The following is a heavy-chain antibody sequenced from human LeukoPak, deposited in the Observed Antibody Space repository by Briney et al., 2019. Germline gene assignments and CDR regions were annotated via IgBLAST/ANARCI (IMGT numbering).Heavy chain of an antibody. Sequence: GGSLRLSCAASGFTFRSYAMSWVRQAPGKGLEWVSAISGSAGGTYYADSVKGRFTISRDNSKSMLFLQMNSLRAEDTALYYCAKDMRGYSYAPDYWGQGTLVTVSS. V-gene: IGHV3-23*01. CDR1: GFTFRSYA. J-gene: IGHJ4*02. D-gene: IGHD5-18*01. CDR2: ISGSAGGT. CDR3: AKDMRGYSYAPDY.